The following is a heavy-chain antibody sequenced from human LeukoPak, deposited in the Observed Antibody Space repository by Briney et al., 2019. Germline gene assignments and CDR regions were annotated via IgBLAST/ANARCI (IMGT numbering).Heavy chain of an antibody. Sequence: PGGSLRLSCAASGFTFSSYGMHWVRQAPGKGLEWVAFIRYDGSNKYYADSVKGRFTISRDNSKNTLYLQMNSLRAEDTAVYYCAKDSNQVAVWGSLPDYWGQGTLVTVSS. V-gene: IGHV3-30*02. CDR2: IRYDGSNK. J-gene: IGHJ4*02. D-gene: IGHD3-16*01. CDR1: GFTFSSYG. CDR3: AKDSNQVAVWGSLPDY.